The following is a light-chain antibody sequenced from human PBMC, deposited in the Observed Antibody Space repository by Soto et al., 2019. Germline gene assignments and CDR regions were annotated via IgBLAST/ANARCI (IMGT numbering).Light chain of an antibody. J-gene: IGKJ4*01. CDR1: QSVSSSH. CDR3: QQYGSSPFT. V-gene: IGKV3-20*01. CDR2: GAS. Sequence: EIVLTQSPGTLSLSPGERATLSCRASQSVSSSHLAWYQQKPGQAPRLLIYGASSRATGIPDRFSGSGSGTDFTLTISRLEPEEFAVYYCQQYGSSPFTFGGGTKVELK.